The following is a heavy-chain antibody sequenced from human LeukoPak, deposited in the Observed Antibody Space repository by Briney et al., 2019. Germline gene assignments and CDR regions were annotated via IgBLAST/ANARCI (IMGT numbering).Heavy chain of an antibody. CDR3: ARTSYYYGSGSYFIWGYFDY. D-gene: IGHD3-10*01. CDR1: GFTFSSYG. V-gene: IGHV3-33*01. Sequence: GRSLRLSCAASGFTFSSYGMHWVRQAPGKGLEWVAVIWYDGSNKYYADSVRGRFTISRDNSKNTLYLQMNSLRAEDTAVYYCARTSYYYGSGSYFIWGYFDYWGQGTLVTVSS. J-gene: IGHJ4*02. CDR2: IWYDGSNK.